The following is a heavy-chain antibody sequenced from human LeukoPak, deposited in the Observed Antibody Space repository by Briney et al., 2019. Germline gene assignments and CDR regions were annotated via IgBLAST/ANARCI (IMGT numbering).Heavy chain of an antibody. CDR2: INGDGGFT. Sequence: GGSLRLSCAASGFTFSSYWMFWVRQAPGKGPVWVSHINGDGGFTGYADSVKGRFTISRDNAKNTLYLQMNSLRAEDTAVYYCARGGVPNALDYWGQGTLVTVSS. CDR1: GFTFSSYW. D-gene: IGHD3-10*01. CDR3: ARGGVPNALDY. J-gene: IGHJ4*02. V-gene: IGHV3-74*01.